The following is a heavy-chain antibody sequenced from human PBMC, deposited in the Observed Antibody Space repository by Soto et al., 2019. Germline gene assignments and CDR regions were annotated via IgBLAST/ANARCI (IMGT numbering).Heavy chain of an antibody. CDR2: IYYSGST. V-gene: IGHV4-61*01. CDR3: ASRTYVWGSYSDY. J-gene: IGHJ4*02. CDR1: GGSVSSGSYY. D-gene: IGHD3-16*01. Sequence: QVQLQESGPGLVKPSETLSLTCTVSGGSVSSGSYYWSWIRQPPGKGLEWIGYIYYSGSTNYNPSRKSRVTISVDTSKNQCSLKLSSVTAADTAVYYCASRTYVWGSYSDYWGQGTLVTVSS.